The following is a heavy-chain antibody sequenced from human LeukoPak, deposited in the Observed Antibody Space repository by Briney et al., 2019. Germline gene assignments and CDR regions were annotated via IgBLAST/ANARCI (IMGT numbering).Heavy chain of an antibody. J-gene: IGHJ4*02. D-gene: IGHD6-19*01. Sequence: SETLSLTCAVYGGSFSGYYWSWIRQPPGKGLEWIGEINHSGSTNYNPSLKSRVTISVDTSKNQFSLKLSSVAAADTAVYYCARGRIAVAGTKNYFDYWGQGTLVTVSS. CDR1: GGSFSGYY. V-gene: IGHV4-34*01. CDR2: INHSGST. CDR3: ARGRIAVAGTKNYFDY.